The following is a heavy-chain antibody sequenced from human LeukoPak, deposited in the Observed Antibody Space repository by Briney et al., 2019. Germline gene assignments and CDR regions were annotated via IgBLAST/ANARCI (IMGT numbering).Heavy chain of an antibody. V-gene: IGHV1-69*13. CDR2: IIPIFGTA. J-gene: IGHJ4*02. D-gene: IGHD3-22*01. Sequence: GASVKVSCKASGGTFSSYAISWVRQAPGQGLEWMGGIIPIFGTANYAQKFQGRVTITADESTSTAYMELSSLRSEDTAVYYCASEGGDYYDSSGYPFDYWGQGTLVTVPS. CDR1: GGTFSSYA. CDR3: ASEGGDYYDSSGYPFDY.